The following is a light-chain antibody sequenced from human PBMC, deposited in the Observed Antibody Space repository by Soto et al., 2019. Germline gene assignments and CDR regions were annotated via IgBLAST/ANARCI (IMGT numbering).Light chain of an antibody. Sequence: VVMTQSPPSLPGTLGEPASIPCRSSQSLAYLDGNTYSKWFQQRPGQSPRRLIYQVSNRDSGVPDRFSGSGSGTDFTLKISRVEADDVGVYYCMQGTHWPPYTFGQGTKLEIK. CDR1: QSLAYLDGNTY. J-gene: IGKJ2*01. CDR2: QVS. V-gene: IGKV2-30*01. CDR3: MQGTHWPPYT.